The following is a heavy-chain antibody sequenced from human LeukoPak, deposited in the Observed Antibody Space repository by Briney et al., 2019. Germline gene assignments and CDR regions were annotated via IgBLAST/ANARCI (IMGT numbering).Heavy chain of an antibody. D-gene: IGHD3-10*01. CDR2: IWYDGSNK. CDR1: GITFSSYG. CDR3: ARDGYYYGSGSYPSFDY. Sequence: GRSLRLSCAASGITFSSYGMHWVRQAPGKGLEWVAVIWYDGSNKYYADSVKGRFTISRDNSKNTLYLQMNSLRAEDTAVYYCARDGYYYGSGSYPSFDYWGQGTLVTVSS. V-gene: IGHV3-33*01. J-gene: IGHJ4*02.